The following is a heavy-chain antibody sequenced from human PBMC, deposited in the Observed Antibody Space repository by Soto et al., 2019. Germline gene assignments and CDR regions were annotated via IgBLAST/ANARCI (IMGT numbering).Heavy chain of an antibody. J-gene: IGHJ5*02. V-gene: IGHV2-70*04. Sequence: SGPTLVNPTQTLTLTCTFSGFSLSTSGMRVSWIRQPPGKALEWLARIDWDDDKFYSTSLKTRLTISKDTSKNQVVLTMTNMDPVDIANYHCPRNGRAGYNTNWFDPWGQGTLVTVSS. D-gene: IGHD5-18*01. CDR2: IDWDDDK. CDR1: GFSLSTSGMR. CDR3: PRNGRAGYNTNWFDP.